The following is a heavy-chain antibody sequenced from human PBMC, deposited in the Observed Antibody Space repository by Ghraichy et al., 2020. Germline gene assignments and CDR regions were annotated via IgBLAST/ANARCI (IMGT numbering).Heavy chain of an antibody. J-gene: IGHJ5*02. D-gene: IGHD3-16*01. V-gene: IGHV4-31*03. CDR2: IYYSGST. Sequence: SETLSLTCTFSGGSISRSDYWNWIRQHPGKGLEWIGYIYYSGSTYYNPSLRNRVTISVDTSKNQLSLKLSSVTAADTAVYYCARGKYYSVFGQSRERGWFDPWGQGTLVTVSS. CDR3: ARGKYYSVFGQSRERGWFDP. CDR1: GGSISRSDY.